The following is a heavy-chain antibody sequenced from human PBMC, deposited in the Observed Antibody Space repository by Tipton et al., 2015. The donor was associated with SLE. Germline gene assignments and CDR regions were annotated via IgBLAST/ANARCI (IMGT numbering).Heavy chain of an antibody. CDR3: ARVYPAMTGGYFDL. CDR1: GGSISSYY. CDR2: IYYSGST. J-gene: IGHJ5*02. V-gene: IGHV4-59*01. Sequence: TLSLTCSVSGGSISSYYWSWIRQPPGKGLEWIGYIYYSGSTNFNPSLKSRVTISVDTSKNQFSLKLTSVTAADTAVYYCARVYPAMTGGYFDLWGQGTLVTVSS. D-gene: IGHD5-18*01.